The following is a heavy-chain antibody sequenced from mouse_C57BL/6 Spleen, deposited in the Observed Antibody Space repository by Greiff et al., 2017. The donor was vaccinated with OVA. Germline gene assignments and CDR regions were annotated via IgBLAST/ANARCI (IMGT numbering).Heavy chain of an antibody. CDR2: ISNGGGSN. V-gene: IGHV5-12*01. Sequence: EVKLVESGGGLVQPGGSLKLSCAASGFTFSDYYMYWVRQTPEKRLEWVAYISNGGGSNYYPDTVKGRFTISRDNAKNTLYLQMSRLKSEDTAMYYCARQGSSYGGTWFAYWGQGTLVTVSA. D-gene: IGHD1-1*01. CDR3: ARQGSSYGGTWFAY. J-gene: IGHJ3*01. CDR1: GFTFSDYY.